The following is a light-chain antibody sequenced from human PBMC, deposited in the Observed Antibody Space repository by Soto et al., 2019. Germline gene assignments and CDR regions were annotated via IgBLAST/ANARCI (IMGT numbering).Light chain of an antibody. Sequence: DTQITPSNYSLSGSVPARVTITCRASQAISSWLAWYQQKPEKAPKLLIYKASTLKSVVPSRFSGSGSGTEFTLTISILQPDDFATYYWQHNNSYSETFGQGTKVDI. CDR1: QAISSW. CDR3: QHNNSYSET. V-gene: IGKV1-5*03. J-gene: IGKJ1*01. CDR2: KAS.